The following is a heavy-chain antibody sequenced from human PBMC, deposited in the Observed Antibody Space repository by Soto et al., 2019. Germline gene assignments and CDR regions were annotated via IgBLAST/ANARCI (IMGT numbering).Heavy chain of an antibody. Sequence: SETLSLTCAVYGGSFSGYYWSWIRQPPGKGLEWIGEINHSGSTNYNPSLKSRVTISVDTSKNQFSLKLSSVTAADTAVYYCASAYYGSGSYSFDYWGQGTLVTVSS. J-gene: IGHJ4*02. V-gene: IGHV4-34*01. CDR3: ASAYYGSGSYSFDY. D-gene: IGHD3-10*01. CDR1: GGSFSGYY. CDR2: INHSGST.